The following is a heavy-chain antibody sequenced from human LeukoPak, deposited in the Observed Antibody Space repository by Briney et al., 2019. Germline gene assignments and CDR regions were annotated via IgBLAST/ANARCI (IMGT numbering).Heavy chain of an antibody. Sequence: GSVKVSCKASGYTFTGYYLHWVRQAPGQGLEWMGWIYPKTGGTSYAQKFQGRVTITRDTSISTAYMELIGLRSADTAVYYCAGPWDQVGFDPWGEGTLVSASS. V-gene: IGHV1-2*02. D-gene: IGHD1-26*01. J-gene: IGHJ5*02. CDR2: IYPKTGGT. CDR1: GYTFTGYY. CDR3: AGPWDQVGFDP.